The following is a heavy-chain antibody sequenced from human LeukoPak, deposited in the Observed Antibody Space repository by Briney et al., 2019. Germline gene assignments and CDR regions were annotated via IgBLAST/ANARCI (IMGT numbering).Heavy chain of an antibody. CDR3: AELGITMIGGV. Sequence: GGSLRLSCAASGFTFTNAWMTWVRQAPGKGLEWVSYISSSGSTIYYADSVKGRFTISRDNAKNSLYLQMNSLRAEDTAVYYCAELGITMIGGVWGKGTTVTISS. CDR2: ISSSGSTI. V-gene: IGHV3-48*04. CDR1: GFTFTNAW. D-gene: IGHD3-10*02. J-gene: IGHJ6*04.